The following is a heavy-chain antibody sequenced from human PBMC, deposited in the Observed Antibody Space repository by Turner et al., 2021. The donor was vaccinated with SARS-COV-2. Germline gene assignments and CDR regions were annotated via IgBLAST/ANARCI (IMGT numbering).Heavy chain of an antibody. CDR2: IYYSGST. Sequence: QLQLQESGPGLVKPSETLSLTCTVSGGSISSSSYYWGWIRQPPGKGLEWIGSIYYSGSTYYNPSLKSRVTISVDTSQNQFSLKLNSVTAADTAVYYCASPGGNSGWFFAYDIWGQGTMVTVSS. CDR1: GGSISSSSYY. J-gene: IGHJ3*02. D-gene: IGHD6-19*01. CDR3: ASPGGNSGWFFAYDI. V-gene: IGHV4-39*01.